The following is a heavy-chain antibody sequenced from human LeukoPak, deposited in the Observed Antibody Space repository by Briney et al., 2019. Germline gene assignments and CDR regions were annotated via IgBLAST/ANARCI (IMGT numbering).Heavy chain of an antibody. D-gene: IGHD4-23*01. J-gene: IGHJ3*02. CDR3: ARGGYGANDDAFDI. V-gene: IGHV3-48*02. CDR1: GFPFSDYT. CDR2: ISSSTNTI. Sequence: PGGSLRLSCAASGFPFSDYTINWVRQAPGKGLEWVSYISSSTNTIYYADSVKGRFTISRDNAKNSLFLQMNSLRDEDTAVYYCARGGYGANDDAFDIWGQGTMVTVSS.